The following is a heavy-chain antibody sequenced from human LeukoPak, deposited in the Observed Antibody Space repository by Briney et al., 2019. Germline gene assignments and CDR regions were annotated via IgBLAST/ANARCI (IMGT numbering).Heavy chain of an antibody. J-gene: IGHJ4*02. V-gene: IGHV3-30*04. Sequence: RRSLRLSCAASGFTFSSYAMHWVRQAPGKGLEWVAVISYDGSNKYYADSVKGRFTISRDNSKNTLYLQMNSLRAEDTAVYYCAKDLGYMEQWLVLDYWGQGTLVTVSS. CDR1: GFTFSSYA. CDR2: ISYDGSNK. D-gene: IGHD6-19*01. CDR3: AKDLGYMEQWLVLDY.